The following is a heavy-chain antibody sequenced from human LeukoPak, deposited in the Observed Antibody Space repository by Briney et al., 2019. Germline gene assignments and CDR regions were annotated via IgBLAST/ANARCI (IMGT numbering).Heavy chain of an antibody. J-gene: IGHJ4*02. CDR2: ISYDGSNK. V-gene: IGHV3-30-3*01. Sequence: PGGSLRLSCAASGFTFSSYAMHWVRQAPGKGLEWVAVISYDGSNKYYADSVKGRFTISRDNSKNTLYLQMNSLRAEDTAVYYCAKDLRLRLGELSLWPSPFDYWGQGTLVTVSS. CDR3: AKDLRLRLGELSLWPSPFDY. D-gene: IGHD3-16*02. CDR1: GFTFSSYA.